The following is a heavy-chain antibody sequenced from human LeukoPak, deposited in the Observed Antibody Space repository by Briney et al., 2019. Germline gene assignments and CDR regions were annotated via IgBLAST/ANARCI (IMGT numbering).Heavy chain of an antibody. V-gene: IGHV4-59*01. Sequence: SETLSLTCTVSVGSISTDYWSWIREPPGKGLDWIGYVSFGGGTNYNPSLKSRVITSADTSKNQFSLNLTSVTAADTAVYYCVRASVESGGAFDIWGQGTMVTVSS. CDR2: VSFGGGT. D-gene: IGHD2-15*01. CDR1: VGSISTDY. CDR3: VRASVESGGAFDI. J-gene: IGHJ3*02.